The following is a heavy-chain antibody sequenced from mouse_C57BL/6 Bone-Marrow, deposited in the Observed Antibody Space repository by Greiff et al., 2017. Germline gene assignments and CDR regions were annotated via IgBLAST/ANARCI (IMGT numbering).Heavy chain of an antibody. CDR2: INPYNGDT. Sequence: VQLQQSGPELVKPGDSVKISCKASGYSFTGYFMNWVMQSHGKSLEWIGRINPYNGDTFYNQKFKGKATLTVDKSSSTAHMELRSLTSEDSAVYYCARSDYYGSWGFAYWGQGTLVTVSA. D-gene: IGHD1-1*01. CDR3: ARSDYYGSWGFAY. CDR1: GYSFTGYF. V-gene: IGHV1-20*01. J-gene: IGHJ3*01.